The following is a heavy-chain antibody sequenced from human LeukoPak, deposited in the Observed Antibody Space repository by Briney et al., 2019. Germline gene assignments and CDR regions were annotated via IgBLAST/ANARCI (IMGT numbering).Heavy chain of an antibody. D-gene: IGHD3-10*01. V-gene: IGHV3-7*03. CDR3: AKARGAYYFDY. J-gene: IGHJ4*02. CDR1: GFTFSSYW. Sequence: PGGSLRLSCAGSGFTFSSYWMSWVRQAPGRGLAWVANLKQDGSEKYYVDSVKGRFTISSDNAKNSLYLQMNSLRAEDTALYYCAKARGAYYFDYWGQGTLVTVPS. CDR2: LKQDGSEK.